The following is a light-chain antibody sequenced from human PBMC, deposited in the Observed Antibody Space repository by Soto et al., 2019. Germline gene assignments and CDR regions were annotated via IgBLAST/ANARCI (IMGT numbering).Light chain of an antibody. V-gene: IGKV3-20*01. CDR3: QQYGSSPRT. CDR1: QSVSSSF. J-gene: IGKJ1*01. CDR2: GAS. Sequence: EIVLTQSPGTLSLSPGERATLSCRASQSVSSSFLAWYQQKPGQAPRLLIYGASSRATGIPDRFSGSGSGTDFTHTISLLEPEDFAVYYCQQYGSSPRTFGQGTKVEIK.